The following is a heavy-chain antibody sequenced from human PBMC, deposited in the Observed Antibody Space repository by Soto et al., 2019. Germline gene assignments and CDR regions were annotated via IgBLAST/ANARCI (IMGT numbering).Heavy chain of an antibody. V-gene: IGHV3-30-3*01. CDR1: GFTFSSYA. Sequence: GGSLRLSCAASGFTFSSYAMHWVRQAPGKGLGWVAVISYDGSNKYYADSVKGRFTISRDNSKNTLYLQMNSLRAEDTAVYYCARAHFLEWLFHQDYYYGMDVWGQGTTVTVSS. CDR3: ARAHFLEWLFHQDYYYGMDV. CDR2: ISYDGSNK. J-gene: IGHJ6*02. D-gene: IGHD3-3*01.